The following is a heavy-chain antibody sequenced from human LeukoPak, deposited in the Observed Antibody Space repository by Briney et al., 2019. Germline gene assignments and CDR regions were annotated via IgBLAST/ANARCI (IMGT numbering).Heavy chain of an antibody. CDR3: ASDPYNYVWGSYRYNSYFDY. V-gene: IGHV3-23*01. Sequence: GGSLRLSCAASGFTFSSYAMSWVRQASGKGLEWVSAISGSGGSTYYADSVKGRFTISRDNSKNTLYLQMNSLRAEDTAVYYCASDPYNYVWGSYRYNSYFDYWGQGTLVTVSS. J-gene: IGHJ4*02. CDR1: GFTFSSYA. CDR2: ISGSGGST. D-gene: IGHD3-16*02.